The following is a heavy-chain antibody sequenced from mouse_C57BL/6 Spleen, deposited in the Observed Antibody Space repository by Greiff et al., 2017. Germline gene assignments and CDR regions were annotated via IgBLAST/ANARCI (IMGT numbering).Heavy chain of an antibody. Sequence: EVKLMESGPGLVKPSQSLSLTCSVTGYSITSGYYWNWIRQFPGNKLEWMGYISYDGSNNYNPSLKNRISITRDTSKNQFFLKLNSVTTEDTATYYCARVITTVVGDFDVWGTGTTVTVSS. V-gene: IGHV3-6*01. CDR2: ISYDGSN. D-gene: IGHD1-1*01. CDR3: ARVITTVVGDFDV. J-gene: IGHJ1*03. CDR1: GYSITSGYY.